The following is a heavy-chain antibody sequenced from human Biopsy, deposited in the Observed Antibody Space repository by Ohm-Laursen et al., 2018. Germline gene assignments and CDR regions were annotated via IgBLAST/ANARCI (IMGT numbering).Heavy chain of an antibody. D-gene: IGHD1-7*01. CDR2: LNPVSGNS. Sequence: ASVKVSCNASGYTFTSYDITWVRQASGQGPEWIGWLNPVSGNSNFGQKFRGRVTVTSDTSISTAYVELSGLTSDDTATYYCGRAVRNQLLTDPWGQGTLVTVTS. CDR1: GYTFTSYD. V-gene: IGHV1-8*01. CDR3: GRAVRNQLLTDP. J-gene: IGHJ5*02.